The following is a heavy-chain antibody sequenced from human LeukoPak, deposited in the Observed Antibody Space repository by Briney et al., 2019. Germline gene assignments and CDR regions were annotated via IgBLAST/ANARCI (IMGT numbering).Heavy chain of an antibody. CDR3: ARSTYYYGSGSSQGY. J-gene: IGHJ4*02. CDR1: GYTFTGYY. D-gene: IGHD3-10*01. CDR2: MNPNSGNT. Sequence: ASVKVSCKASGYTFTGYYMHWVRQAPGQGLEWMGWMNPNSGNTGYAQKFQGRVTMTRNTSISTAYMELSSLRSEDTAVYYCARSTYYYGSGSSQGYWGQGTLVTVSS. V-gene: IGHV1-8*02.